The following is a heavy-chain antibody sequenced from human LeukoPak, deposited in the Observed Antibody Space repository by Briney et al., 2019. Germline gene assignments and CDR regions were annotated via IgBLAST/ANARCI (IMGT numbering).Heavy chain of an antibody. CDR2: ISGTSSTI. V-gene: IGHV3-11*01. CDR1: GFTFSDHY. CDR3: ARDYYGSGSLD. Sequence: GGSLRLSCAASGFTFSDHYMTWIRQAPGKGLEWVSYISGTSSTIYYADSEKGRFTISRDNTKKSLYLQMNSLRAEDTAVYYCARDYYGSGSLDWGQGTLVTVSS. J-gene: IGHJ4*02. D-gene: IGHD3-10*01.